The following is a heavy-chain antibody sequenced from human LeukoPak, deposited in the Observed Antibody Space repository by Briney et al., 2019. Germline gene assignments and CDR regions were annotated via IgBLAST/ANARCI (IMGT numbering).Heavy chain of an antibody. J-gene: IGHJ6*02. CDR1: GFTFINAW. D-gene: IGHD1-26*01. CDR3: ARSGSSTQADFPYNAVDV. V-gene: IGHV3-15*01. CDR2: IKPNTDGATT. Sequence: GGSLRLSCAASGFTFINAWMNWFRQAPGKGLEWVGRIKPNTDGATTHYAAPVAGRFTISRDDSKNTLSLQMNSLKTEDTAVYYCARSGSSTQADFPYNAVDVWGQGTTVTVSS.